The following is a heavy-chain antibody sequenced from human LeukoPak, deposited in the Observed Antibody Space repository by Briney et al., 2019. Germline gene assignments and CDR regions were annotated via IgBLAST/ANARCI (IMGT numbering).Heavy chain of an antibody. CDR1: GFTVSSNY. CDR3: ARGGSYYGIDY. Sequence: LAGGSLRLSCAASGFTVSSNYMSWVRQAPGKGLEWVSIIYSGGSTYYADSVKGRFTIPRDNSKNTVYLQMNSLRAEDTAVYYCARGGSYYGIDYWAKGPLVPVSP. V-gene: IGHV3-66*01. J-gene: IGHJ4*02. CDR2: IYSGGST. D-gene: IGHD1-26*01.